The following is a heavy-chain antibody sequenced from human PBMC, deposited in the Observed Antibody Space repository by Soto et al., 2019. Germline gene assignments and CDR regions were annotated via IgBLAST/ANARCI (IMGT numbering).Heavy chain of an antibody. V-gene: IGHV1-2*04. J-gene: IGHJ2*01. CDR3: ARDPGANTDWYFDL. Sequence: QVQLVQSGAEVKKPGASVKVSCKASGYSFTGYYMHWVRQAPGQGLEWMGWINPSSGDTKYAQKFQGWATMTRDTSSSTAYMELRRLRSDDTAVYYCARDPGANTDWYFDLWGRGTLVTVSS. CDR1: GYSFTGYY. CDR2: INPSSGDT. D-gene: IGHD1-26*01.